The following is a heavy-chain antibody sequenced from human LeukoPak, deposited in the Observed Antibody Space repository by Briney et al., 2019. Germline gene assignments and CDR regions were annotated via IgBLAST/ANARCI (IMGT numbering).Heavy chain of an antibody. CDR2: ISYIGST. CDR1: ADSFSSHY. V-gene: IGHV4-59*11. J-gene: IGHJ3*02. Sequence: PSETLSLTCAVSADSFSSHYWTWIRQPPGKGLEWIGYISYIGSTNCNPSLKSRVTISIDTSKNQFSLKLTSVTAADTAVYYCARHLVTVTKGFDIWGQGTMVSVSS. CDR3: ARHLVTVTKGFDI. D-gene: IGHD4-17*01.